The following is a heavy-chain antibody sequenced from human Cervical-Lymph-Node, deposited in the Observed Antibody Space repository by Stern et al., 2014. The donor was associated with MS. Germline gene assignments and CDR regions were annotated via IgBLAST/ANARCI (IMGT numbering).Heavy chain of an antibody. J-gene: IGHJ4*02. Sequence: QVQLVQSGAEVKKPGASVKVSCKASGYTFTSYGISWVRQAPGQALEWMGWISAYNGNPNYAQTLPGSVTMNTDTSTSPASMELRSLRSDDTAVYYCARSDFPSSGWYVFDYWGQGTLVTVSS. D-gene: IGHD6-19*01. CDR1: GYTFTSYG. V-gene: IGHV1-18*01. CDR3: ARSDFPSSGWYVFDY. CDR2: ISAYNGNP.